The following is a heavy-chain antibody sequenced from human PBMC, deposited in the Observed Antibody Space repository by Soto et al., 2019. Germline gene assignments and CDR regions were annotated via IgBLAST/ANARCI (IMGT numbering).Heavy chain of an antibody. J-gene: IGHJ6*02. D-gene: IGHD3-10*01. Sequence: QVQLVQSGAEVKQPGSSVKVSCKASGGTFSGDIFSWVRQAPGQGLEWMGRITPIFGIPHYAQKFQDRVTISADKSTNTAYMEMSRLRPEDTAVYYCARVMRYSDSGAYGMDVWGRGTTVTVSS. CDR2: ITPIFGIP. CDR1: GGTFSGDI. V-gene: IGHV1-69*02. CDR3: ARVMRYSDSGAYGMDV.